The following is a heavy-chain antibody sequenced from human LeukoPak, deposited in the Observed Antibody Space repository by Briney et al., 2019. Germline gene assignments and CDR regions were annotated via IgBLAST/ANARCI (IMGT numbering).Heavy chain of an antibody. D-gene: IGHD6-13*01. CDR2: INHSGST. CDR3: ARLSQHPYYFDYYMDV. V-gene: IGHV4-34*01. CDR1: GGSFSGYY. Sequence: PSETLSLTCAVYGGSFSGYYWSWIRQPPGKGLEWIGEINHSGSTNYNPSLKSRVTVSVDTSKNQFSLKLTSVTAADTAVYYCARLSQHPYYFDYYMDVWGKGTTVTVSS. J-gene: IGHJ6*03.